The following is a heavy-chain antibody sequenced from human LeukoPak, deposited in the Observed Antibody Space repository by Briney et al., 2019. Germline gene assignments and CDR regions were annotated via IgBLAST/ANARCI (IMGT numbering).Heavy chain of an antibody. V-gene: IGHV3-23*01. CDR1: GFTFSSYA. J-gene: IGHJ4*02. CDR2: ICGSGGST. Sequence: GGSLRLSCAASGFTFSSYAMSWVGQAPGKGLEGVSAICGSGGSTYYAGSVKGRFTISRYNSKNTLYLQMNSLRAEDTAVYYCAKDRTYYFDYWGQGTLVTVSA. CDR3: AKDRTYYFDY.